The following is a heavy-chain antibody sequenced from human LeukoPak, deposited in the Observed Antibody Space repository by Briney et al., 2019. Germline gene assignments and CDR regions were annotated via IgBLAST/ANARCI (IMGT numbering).Heavy chain of an antibody. CDR3: AKAGNFWNTLAWFDP. CDR2: ISSSGSTI. J-gene: IGHJ5*02. Sequence: GGSLRLSCAASGFTFSDYYMSWIRQAPGKGLEWVSYISSSGSTIYYADSVKGRFTISRDNSKNTLYLQMNSLRAEDTAVYYCAKAGNFWNTLAWFDPWGQGTLVTVSS. CDR1: GFTFSDYY. D-gene: IGHD3-3*01. V-gene: IGHV3-11*01.